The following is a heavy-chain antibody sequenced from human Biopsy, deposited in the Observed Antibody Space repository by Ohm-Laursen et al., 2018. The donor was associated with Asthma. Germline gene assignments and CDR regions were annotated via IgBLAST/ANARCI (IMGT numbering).Heavy chain of an antibody. J-gene: IGHJ3*02. CDR3: ARTYYDFLTGQVNDVFAI. CDR1: GYTFISYA. CDR2: INAGNGNT. D-gene: IGHD3-9*01. Sequence: ATVKISCKASGYTFISYAIHWVRQAPGQRLEWMGWINAGNGNTKYSQKFQGRVTITRDTSASTAYMELSSLRSEDTAVYYCARTYYDFLTGQVNDVFAIWGKGKMVTVSS. V-gene: IGHV1-3*01.